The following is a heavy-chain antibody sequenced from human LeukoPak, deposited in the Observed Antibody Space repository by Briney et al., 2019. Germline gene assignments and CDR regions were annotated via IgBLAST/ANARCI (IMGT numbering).Heavy chain of an antibody. J-gene: IGHJ5*02. D-gene: IGHD6-19*01. CDR2: IIPIFGTA. CDR3: ARDRSSGWTHNWFDP. CDR1: GGTFSSYA. Sequence: ASVKVSCMASGGTFSSYAISWVRQAPGQGLEWMGRIIPIFGTANYAQKFQGRVTITTDESTSTAYMELSSLRSEDTAVYYCARDRSSGWTHNWFDPWGQGTLVTVSS. V-gene: IGHV1-69*05.